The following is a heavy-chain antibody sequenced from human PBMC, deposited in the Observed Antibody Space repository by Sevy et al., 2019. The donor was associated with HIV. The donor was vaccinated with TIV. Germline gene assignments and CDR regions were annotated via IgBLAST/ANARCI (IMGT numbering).Heavy chain of an antibody. V-gene: IGHV4-38-2*01. CDR2: IYHSGST. Sequence: SETLSLTCAVSGYSISSGYYWGWIRQPPGKGLEWIGSIYHSGSTYYNPSLESRVTISVDTSKNQFSLKLSSVTAADTAVYYCASFGGTDYYYGMDVWGQGTTVTVSS. CDR3: ASFGGTDYYYGMDV. CDR1: GYSISSGYY. J-gene: IGHJ6*02. D-gene: IGHD2-15*01.